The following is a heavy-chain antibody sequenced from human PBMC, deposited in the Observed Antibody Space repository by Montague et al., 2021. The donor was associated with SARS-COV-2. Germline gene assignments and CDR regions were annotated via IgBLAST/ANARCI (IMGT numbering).Heavy chain of an antibody. V-gene: IGHV3-74*01. J-gene: IGHJ4*02. CDR2: INSDGSST. CDR3: ARDRVPWLLQYYLDY. CDR1: GFTFNTYY. Sequence: SLRLSRAASGFTFNTYYIHWVRQAPGKGLVWVSRINSDGSSTTYADSVKGRFTITRDNAKNTVYLQMNSLRAEDTAVYYCARDRVPWLLQYYLDYWGQGTPVTVSS. D-gene: IGHD5-12*01.